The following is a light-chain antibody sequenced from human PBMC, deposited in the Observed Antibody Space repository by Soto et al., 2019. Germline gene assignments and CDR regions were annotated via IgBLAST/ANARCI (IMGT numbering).Light chain of an antibody. Sequence: DIVMTQSPDSLAVFLGERATINCKSSQSVLYSSNNKNYLVWYQQKPGQPPKLLIYWASTRESGVPDRFSGSGSGTDFTLTISSLQAEDVAVYYCQQYYSTPLTFGGGTKVEIK. V-gene: IGKV4-1*01. CDR3: QQYYSTPLT. CDR2: WAS. J-gene: IGKJ4*01. CDR1: QSVLYSSNNKNY.